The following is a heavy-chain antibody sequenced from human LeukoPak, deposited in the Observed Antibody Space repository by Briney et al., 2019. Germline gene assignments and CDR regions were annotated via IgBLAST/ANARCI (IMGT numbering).Heavy chain of an antibody. CDR3: ARDRPAQWIQLWRYMDV. Sequence: GGSLRLSCAASGFTFSSYGMHWVRQAPGKGLEWVAVIWYDGSNKYYADSVKGRFTISRDNSKNTLYLQMNSLRAEDTAVYYCARDRPAQWIQLWRYMDVWGQGTTVTVSS. V-gene: IGHV3-33*01. CDR1: GFTFSSYG. CDR2: IWYDGSNK. J-gene: IGHJ6*02. D-gene: IGHD5-18*01.